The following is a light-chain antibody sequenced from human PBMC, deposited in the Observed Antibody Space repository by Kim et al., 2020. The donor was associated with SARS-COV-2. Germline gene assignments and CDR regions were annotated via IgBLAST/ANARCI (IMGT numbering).Light chain of an antibody. CDR1: QSVSSSY. Sequence: EIVLTQSPGKLSLSPGERATLSCRASQSVSSSYLAWYQQKPGQAPRLLIYGASTRATGIPDRFSGSGSGTDLTLTISRLEPEDFAVYYCQQYGSSPLTFGGGTKVDIK. CDR2: GAS. J-gene: IGKJ4*01. V-gene: IGKV3-20*01. CDR3: QQYGSSPLT.